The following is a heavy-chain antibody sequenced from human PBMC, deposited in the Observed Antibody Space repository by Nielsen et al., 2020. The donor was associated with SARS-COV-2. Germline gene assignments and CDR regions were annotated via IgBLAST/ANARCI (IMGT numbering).Heavy chain of an antibody. CDR2: ISWNSGSI. Sequence: SLKISCAASGFPFADYAMPWVRQAPGKGLEWVSGISWNSGSIGYADSVKGRFTISRDNAKNSLYLQMNSLRAEDTALYYCAKDMGGSGSYMWNYFDYWGQGTLVTVSS. V-gene: IGHV3-9*01. D-gene: IGHD3-10*01. J-gene: IGHJ4*02. CDR1: GFPFADYA. CDR3: AKDMGGSGSYMWNYFDY.